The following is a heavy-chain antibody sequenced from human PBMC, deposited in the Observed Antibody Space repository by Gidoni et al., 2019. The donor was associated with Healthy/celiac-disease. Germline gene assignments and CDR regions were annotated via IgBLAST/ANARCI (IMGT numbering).Heavy chain of an antibody. V-gene: IGHV3-33*01. D-gene: IGHD3-3*01. CDR2: IWYDGSNK. CDR1: GFTFSSYG. J-gene: IGHJ4*02. Sequence: QVQLVESGGVVVQPGSSLRLSCAASGFTFSSYGMHWVRQAPGEGLEWVAVIWYDGSNKYYADSVKGRFTISRDNSKNTLYLQMNSLRAEDTAVYYCARDRRSIYFDYWGQGTLVTVSS. CDR3: ARDRRSIYFDY.